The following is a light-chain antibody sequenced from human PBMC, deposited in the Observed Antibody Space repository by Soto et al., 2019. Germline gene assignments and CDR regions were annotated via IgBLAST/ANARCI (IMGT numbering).Light chain of an antibody. CDR2: GNS. J-gene: IGLJ3*02. CDR3: QSYDSSLSGSV. Sequence: QSVLTQPPSMSGAPGQRVTISCTGSSAKIGAGYDVHWYQQLPGTAPKLLIYGNSNRPSGVPDRFSGSKSGTSASLAITGLQAEDEADYYCQSYDSSLSGSVFGGGTKVTVL. CDR1: SAKIGAGYD. V-gene: IGLV1-40*01.